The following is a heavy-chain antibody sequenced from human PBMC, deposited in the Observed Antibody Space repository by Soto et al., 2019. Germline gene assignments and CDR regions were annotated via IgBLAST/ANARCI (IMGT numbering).Heavy chain of an antibody. D-gene: IGHD3-10*01. CDR3: ARYGPGSDYGWFDS. V-gene: IGHV4-59*01. J-gene: IGHJ5*01. Sequence: QVQLQESGPGLVKPSETLSLTCTVSGDSMTSYYWTWIRQPPGKGLECLGYIYYSGRTNYNSGRTNYNPSLKSRVTISVDTSKNKFSLKLNSVSAADTAMYYCARYGPGSDYGWFDSWGQGTLVTVPS. CDR2: IYYSGRTNYNSGRT. CDR1: GDSMTSYY.